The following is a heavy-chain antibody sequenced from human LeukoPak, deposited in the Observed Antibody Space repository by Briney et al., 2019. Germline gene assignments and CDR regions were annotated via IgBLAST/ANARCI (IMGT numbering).Heavy chain of an antibody. J-gene: IGHJ4*02. CDR2: INPNSGGT. CDR1: GYTFTGYY. V-gene: IGHV1-2*06. D-gene: IGHD3-22*01. Sequence: ASVKVSCKASGYTFTGYYMHWVRQAPGQGLEWTGRINPNSGGTNYAQKFQGRVTMTRDTSISTAYMELSRLRSDDTAVYYCARVPPYYYDSSGYYFGYWGQGTLVTVSS. CDR3: ARVPPYYYDSSGYYFGY.